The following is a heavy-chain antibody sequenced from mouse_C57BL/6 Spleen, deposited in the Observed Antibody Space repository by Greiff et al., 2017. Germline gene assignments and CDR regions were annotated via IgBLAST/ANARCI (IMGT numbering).Heavy chain of an antibody. J-gene: IGHJ4*01. CDR1: GYTFTSYW. CDR3: ARGGGSSRYYYAMDY. Sequence: QVQLQQPGAELVRPGTSVKLSCKASGYTFTSYWMHWVKQRPGQGLEWIGVIDPSDSYTNYNQKFKGKATLTVDTSSSTAYMQLSSLTSEDSAVYYCARGGGSSRYYYAMDYWGLETSVTASS. D-gene: IGHD1-1*01. CDR2: IDPSDSYT. V-gene: IGHV1-59*01.